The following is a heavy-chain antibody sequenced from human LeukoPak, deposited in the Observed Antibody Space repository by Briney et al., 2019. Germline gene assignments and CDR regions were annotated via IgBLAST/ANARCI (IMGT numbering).Heavy chain of an antibody. CDR3: ARGPRVGVVVRGAHHYYYYYMDV. Sequence: ASVKVSCKASGYTFTSYDINWVRQAPGQGLEWMGWINPNSGGTNYAQKFQGRVTMTRDTSISTAYMELSRLRSDDTAVYYCARGPRVGVVVRGAHHYYYYYMDVWGKGTTVTVSS. D-gene: IGHD2-21*01. CDR2: INPNSGGT. V-gene: IGHV1-2*02. CDR1: GYTFTSYD. J-gene: IGHJ6*03.